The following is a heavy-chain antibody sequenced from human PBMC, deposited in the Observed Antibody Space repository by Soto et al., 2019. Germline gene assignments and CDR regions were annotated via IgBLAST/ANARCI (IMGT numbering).Heavy chain of an antibody. CDR1: GGSISDDTYY. CDR2: IYYSGTS. J-gene: IGHJ5*02. CDR3: ARLHCDSPNCVPLDP. Sequence: QLQLQESGPGLVKPSETLSLTCTVSGGSISDDTYYWGWIRQPPGKGLEWIGSIYYSGTSSYNPSPKRRVPMSVDTSKKQLSLRLSSVTAADTAVYYCARLHCDSPNCVPLDPWGQGTLVIVSS. D-gene: IGHD2-2*01. V-gene: IGHV4-39*01.